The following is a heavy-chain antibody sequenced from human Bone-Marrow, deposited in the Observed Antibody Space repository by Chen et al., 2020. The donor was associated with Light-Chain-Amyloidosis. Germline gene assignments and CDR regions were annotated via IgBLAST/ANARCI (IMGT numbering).Heavy chain of an antibody. D-gene: IGHD1-26*01. V-gene: IGHV3-53*01. CDR1: GFTVSSNY. Sequence: EVQLVESGGGLIQPGGSLRLSCAASGFTVSSNYMTWVLQAPGKGLEWVSFIYSGDNTYYADSVKGRFTISRDNSENTLYLQMNSLRAEDAALYYCARDRGSYPGGGYFDYWGQGTLVSVSS. CDR3: ARDRGSYPGGGYFDY. CDR2: IYSGDNT. J-gene: IGHJ4*02.